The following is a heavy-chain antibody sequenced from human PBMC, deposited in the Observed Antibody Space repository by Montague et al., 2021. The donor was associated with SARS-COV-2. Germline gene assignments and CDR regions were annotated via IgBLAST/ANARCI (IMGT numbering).Heavy chain of an antibody. D-gene: IGHD2-15*01. V-gene: IGHV3-23*01. CDR3: AKGRGTSCSDY. Sequence: SLRLSCAASGFTVSTAVVSWVRQAPGKGLEWVSTISGGGGSTYXXXSVRGRFTISRDNSENTLYLQMNSLRAEDTAIYYCAKGRGTSCSDYWGQGTLVTVSS. CDR1: GFTVSTAV. J-gene: IGHJ4*02. CDR2: ISGGGGST.